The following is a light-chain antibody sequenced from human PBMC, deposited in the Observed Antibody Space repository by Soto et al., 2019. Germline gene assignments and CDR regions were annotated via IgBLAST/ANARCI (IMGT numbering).Light chain of an antibody. V-gene: IGLV2-14*01. Sequence: QSALTQPASVSGSPGQSITISCTGTSSDVGGYHYVYWYQQHPGQAPKLMIYDVSNRPSGVSNRFSGSKSGTTASLTISGLQAEDEADYYCSSYTSSSNLNVVFGGGTRLTVL. CDR3: SSYTSSSNLNVV. J-gene: IGLJ2*01. CDR1: SSDVGGYHY. CDR2: DVS.